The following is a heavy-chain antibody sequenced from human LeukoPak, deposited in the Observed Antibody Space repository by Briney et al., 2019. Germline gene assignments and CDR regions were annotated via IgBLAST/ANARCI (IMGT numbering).Heavy chain of an antibody. CDR3: ARDTARKRRGSYYYMDV. J-gene: IGHJ6*03. CDR2: IIPIFGTA. V-gene: IGHV1-69*05. CDR1: GGTFRSYA. D-gene: IGHD3-10*01. Sequence: SVKVSCKASGGTFRSYAISWVRQAPGQGLEWMGGIIPIFGTANYAQKFQGRVTITTDESTSTAYMELSSLRSEDTAVYYCARDTARKRRGSYYYMDVWGKGTTVTVSS.